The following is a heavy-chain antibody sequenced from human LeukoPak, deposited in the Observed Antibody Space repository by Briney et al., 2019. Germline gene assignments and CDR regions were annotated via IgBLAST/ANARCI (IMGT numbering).Heavy chain of an antibody. J-gene: IGHJ3*02. V-gene: IGHV2-70*04. D-gene: IGHD5-18*01. CDR1: GLSLSTSGMR. CDR2: IDWDDDK. CDR3: AREGGYSYAFDI. Sequence: ESGPTLVNPTQTLTLTCTFSGLSLSTSGMRVSWIRQPPGKALEWLARIDWDDDKFYSTSLKTRLTISKDTSKSQVVLTMTNMDPVDTATYYCAREGGYSYAFDIWGQGTMVTVSS.